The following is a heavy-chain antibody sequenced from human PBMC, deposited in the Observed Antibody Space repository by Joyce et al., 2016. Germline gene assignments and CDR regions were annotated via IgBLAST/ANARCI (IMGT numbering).Heavy chain of an antibody. CDR1: GASISSVGYY. CDR3: ARMFHPTYYFDY. V-gene: IGHV4-31*03. J-gene: IGHJ4*02. D-gene: IGHD3-10*02. Sequence: QVQLQESGPGLVKPSQTLSLRCSVSGASISSVGYYWSWLRQHPEKGLEWVGYVFYTGNTYYSPSFGNRVSISVDTSKNHFSLELTSVTAADTAVYYCARMFHPTYYFDYWGQGTLVTVSS. CDR2: VFYTGNT.